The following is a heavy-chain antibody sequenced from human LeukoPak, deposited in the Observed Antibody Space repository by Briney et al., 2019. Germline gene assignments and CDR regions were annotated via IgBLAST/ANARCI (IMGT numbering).Heavy chain of an antibody. CDR1: GDSVSSNIAS. V-gene: IGHV6-1*01. J-gene: IGHJ3*02. Sequence: SQTLSLTCAISGDSVSSNIASWNWIRQSPSRGLEWLGRTYYRSKWYDDYAVSVKSRITINPDTSKNQFSLQLNSVTPEDTAVYYCARVYNWNPAGAFDIWGQGTVVTVSS. CDR3: ARVYNWNPAGAFDI. CDR2: TYYRSKWYD. D-gene: IGHD1-1*01.